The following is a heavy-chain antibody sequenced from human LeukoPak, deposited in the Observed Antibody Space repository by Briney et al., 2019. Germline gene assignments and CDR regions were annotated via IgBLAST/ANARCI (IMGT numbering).Heavy chain of an antibody. CDR3: ARAGRGYSYGYEFLFDC. CDR1: GFTVSSNY. D-gene: IGHD5-18*01. J-gene: IGHJ4*02. V-gene: IGHV3-66*01. Sequence: GGSLRLSCAASGFTVSSNYMSWVRQAPGKGLEWVSAIYSGGSTYYADSVKVRLTISRDNSKNTLYLQMDSLRAEDTALYYCARAGRGYSYGYEFLFDCWGQGTLVTVSS. CDR2: IYSGGST.